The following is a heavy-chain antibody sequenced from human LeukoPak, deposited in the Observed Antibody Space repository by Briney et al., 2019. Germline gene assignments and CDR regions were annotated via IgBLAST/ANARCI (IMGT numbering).Heavy chain of an antibody. CDR1: GGSIGSYY. CDR2: IYYSGTT. V-gene: IGHV4-59*01. CDR3: AREDPQTTVPEGLDV. D-gene: IGHD4-17*01. Sequence: SEALSLTCAVSGGSIGSYYWSWLRQPPGRGLEWIGYIYYSGTTNNNPPLKSRVTISVDTSKNQFSLKLTSVTAADTAVYYCAREDPQTTVPEGLDVWGQGTTVTVSS. J-gene: IGHJ6*02.